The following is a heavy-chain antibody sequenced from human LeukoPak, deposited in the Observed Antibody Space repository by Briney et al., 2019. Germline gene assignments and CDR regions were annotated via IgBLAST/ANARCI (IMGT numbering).Heavy chain of an antibody. CDR1: GFTFSSYA. CDR3: ARVKDYGDYYFDY. CDR2: ISDSGGNT. Sequence: PGGSLRLSCAASGFTFSSYAMSWVRQAPGKGLEWVSGISDSGGNTYYADSVKGRFTISRDNSKNTLYLQMNSLRAEDTAVYYCARVKDYGDYYFDYWGQGTLVTVSS. J-gene: IGHJ4*02. D-gene: IGHD4-17*01. V-gene: IGHV3-23*01.